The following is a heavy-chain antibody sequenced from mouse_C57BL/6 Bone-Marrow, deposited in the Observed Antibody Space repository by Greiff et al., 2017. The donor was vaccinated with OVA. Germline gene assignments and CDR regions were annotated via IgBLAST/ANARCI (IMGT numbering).Heavy chain of an antibody. D-gene: IGHD1-1*01. CDR2: INPNNGGT. J-gene: IGHJ1*03. CDR1: GYTFTDYN. Sequence: VQLQQSGPELVKPGASVKIPCKASGYTFTDYNMDWAKQSHGKSLEWIGDINPNNGGTIYNQKFKGKATLTVDKSSSTAYMELRSLTSEDTAVYYCARRLRWYFDVWGTGTTVTVSS. V-gene: IGHV1-18*01. CDR3: ARRLRWYFDV.